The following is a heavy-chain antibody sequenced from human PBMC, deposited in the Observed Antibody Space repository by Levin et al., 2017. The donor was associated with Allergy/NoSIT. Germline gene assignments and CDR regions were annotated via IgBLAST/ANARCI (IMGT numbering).Heavy chain of an antibody. V-gene: IGHV3-48*02. Sequence: GGSLRLSCAASGFTFSSYSMNWVRQAPGKGLEWVSYISSSSSTIYYADSVKGRFTISRDNAKNSLYLQMNSLRDEDTAVYYCARAGPKQLVKVYYYYMDVWGKGTTVTVSS. D-gene: IGHD6-6*01. CDR3: ARAGPKQLVKVYYYYMDV. CDR1: GFTFSSYS. CDR2: ISSSSSTI. J-gene: IGHJ6*03.